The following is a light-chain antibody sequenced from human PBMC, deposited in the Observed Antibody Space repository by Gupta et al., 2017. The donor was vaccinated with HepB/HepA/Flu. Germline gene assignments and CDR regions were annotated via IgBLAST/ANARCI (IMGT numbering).Light chain of an antibody. V-gene: IGKV2-28*01. Sequence: GEPATIACIPSQSLLHSNGYNYLDWYLQEPGQSPQLLIYLGSNRASGVPDRFSGSGSGTDFTLKISSAKAKDIRIYYGMQAPQSPTFGEGTKVEIK. CDR2: LGS. CDR1: QSLLHSNGYNY. J-gene: IGKJ1*01. CDR3: MQAPQSPT.